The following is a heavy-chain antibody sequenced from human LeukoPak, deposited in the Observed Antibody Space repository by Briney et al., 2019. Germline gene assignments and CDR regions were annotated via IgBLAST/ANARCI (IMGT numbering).Heavy chain of an antibody. CDR2: INPNSGGT. CDR3: ARDFEITMVRGVIITQIDY. Sequence: ASVKVSCKASGYTFTGYYMHWLRQAPGQGLEWMGWINPNSGGTNYAQKFQGRVTMTRDTSISTAYMELSRLRSDDTAVYYCARDFEITMVRGVIITQIDYWGQGTLVTVSS. V-gene: IGHV1-2*02. CDR1: GYTFTGYY. D-gene: IGHD3-10*01. J-gene: IGHJ4*02.